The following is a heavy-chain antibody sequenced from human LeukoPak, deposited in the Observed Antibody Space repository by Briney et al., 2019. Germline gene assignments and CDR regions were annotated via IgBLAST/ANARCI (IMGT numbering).Heavy chain of an antibody. V-gene: IGHV1-46*01. CDR1: GYTFTSYY. J-gene: IGHJ4*02. Sequence: GASVKVSCKASGYTFTSYYMHWVRQAPGQGLEWMGIINPSGGSTSYAQKFQGRVTMTRDMSTSTVYMELSSLRSEDTAVYHCARDRNLRERWPNYWGQGTLVTVSS. D-gene: IGHD4-23*01. CDR2: INPSGGST. CDR3: ARDRNLRERWPNY.